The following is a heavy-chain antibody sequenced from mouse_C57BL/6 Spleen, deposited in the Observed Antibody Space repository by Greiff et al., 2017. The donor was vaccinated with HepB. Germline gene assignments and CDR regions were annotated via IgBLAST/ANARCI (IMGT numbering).Heavy chain of an antibody. Sequence: EVQLQQSGTVLARPGASVKMSCKTSGYTFTSYWMHWVKQRPGQGLEWIGAIYPGNSDTSSNQKFKGKAKLAAVTSASTAYMELSSLTNEDSAVYYCTRSDRYYYAMDYWGQGTSVTVSS. CDR1: GYTFTSYW. V-gene: IGHV1-5*01. J-gene: IGHJ4*01. CDR2: IYPGNSDT. CDR3: TRSDRYYYAMDY. D-gene: IGHD2-14*01.